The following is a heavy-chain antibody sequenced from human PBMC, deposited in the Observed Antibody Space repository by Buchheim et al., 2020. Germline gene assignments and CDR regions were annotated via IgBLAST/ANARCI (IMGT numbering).Heavy chain of an antibody. J-gene: IGHJ6*02. CDR3: ARVGSITIFGVVISVPPSNYYGMDV. Sequence: QVQLVQSGAEVKKPGASVKVSCKASGYTFTGYYMHWVRQAPGQGLEWMGWMNPNSGNTGYAQKFQGRVTMTRNTSISTAYMELSSLRSEDTAVYYCARVGSITIFGVVISVPPSNYYGMDVWGQGTT. CDR1: GYTFTGYY. V-gene: IGHV1-8*02. D-gene: IGHD3-3*01. CDR2: MNPNSGNT.